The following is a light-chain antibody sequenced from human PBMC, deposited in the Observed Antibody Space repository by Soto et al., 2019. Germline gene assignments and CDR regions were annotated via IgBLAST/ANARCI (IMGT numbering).Light chain of an antibody. CDR2: DAS. J-gene: IGKJ1*01. Sequence: DIQMPQSPSTLSASVGDRVTITCRARQGISNWLAWYRQKPGKAPKLLIYDASTLESGVPSRFSGSGSGTEFTLTISSLLPDDFATYYCQQLRGTFGQGTKVEIE. V-gene: IGKV1-5*01. CDR3: QQLRGT. CDR1: QGISNW.